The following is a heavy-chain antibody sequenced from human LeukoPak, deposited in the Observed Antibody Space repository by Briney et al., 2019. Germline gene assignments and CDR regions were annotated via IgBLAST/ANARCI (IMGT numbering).Heavy chain of an antibody. CDR3: ARELIAGEWPYYYDSSGYNY. V-gene: IGHV1-8*01. D-gene: IGHD3-22*01. Sequence: ASVKVSCKASGYTFTSYDINWVRQATGQGLEWMGWMNPNSGNTGYAQKFQGRVTMTRNTSISTAYMELSSLRSEDTAVYYCARELIAGEWPYYYDSSGYNYWGRGTLVTVSS. CDR2: MNPNSGNT. CDR1: GYTFTSYD. J-gene: IGHJ4*02.